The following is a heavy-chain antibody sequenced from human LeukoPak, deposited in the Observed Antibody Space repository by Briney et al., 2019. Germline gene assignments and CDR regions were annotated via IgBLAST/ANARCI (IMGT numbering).Heavy chain of an antibody. CDR2: ISSSGSTI. V-gene: IGHV3-11*04. D-gene: IGHD3-22*01. CDR1: GFTFSDYY. J-gene: IGHJ4*02. Sequence: GGSLRLSCAASGFTFSDYYMSWIRQAPGKGLEWVSYISSSGSTIYYADSVKGRFTISRDNAKNSLYLQMNSLRAEDTAVYYCAREDDSSGYYYPTTFDYWGQGTLVTVSS. CDR3: AREDDSSGYYYPTTFDY.